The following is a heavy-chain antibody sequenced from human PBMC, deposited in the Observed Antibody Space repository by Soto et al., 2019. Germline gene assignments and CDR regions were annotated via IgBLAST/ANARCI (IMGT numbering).Heavy chain of an antibody. Sequence: GGSLRLSCAASGFIFGSYAMGWVRQAPGKGLEWVSDISASGDFTFYADSVKGRFTISRDNSKNTLYLQMNSLRADDTAVYFCAKEDGYCSSSSCPFGLDVWGQGTTVTVSS. CDR3: AKEDGYCSSSSCPFGLDV. V-gene: IGHV3-23*01. CDR1: GFIFGSYA. D-gene: IGHD2-2*03. J-gene: IGHJ6*02. CDR2: ISASGDFT.